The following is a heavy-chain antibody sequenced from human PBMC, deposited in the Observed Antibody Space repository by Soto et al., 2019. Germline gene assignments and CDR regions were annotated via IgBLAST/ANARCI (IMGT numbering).Heavy chain of an antibody. CDR2: MNPNSGNT. Sequence: QVQLVQSGAEVKKPGASVKVSCKASGYTFTSYDINWVRQATGQGLEWMGWMNPNSGNTGYAQKFQGRVTMTTNTSTSTAYMELRSLRSEDTAVYSCARSTNDYGDRHWGQGTLVTVSS. D-gene: IGHD4-17*01. CDR3: ARSTNDYGDRH. V-gene: IGHV1-8*01. CDR1: GYTFTSYD. J-gene: IGHJ4*02.